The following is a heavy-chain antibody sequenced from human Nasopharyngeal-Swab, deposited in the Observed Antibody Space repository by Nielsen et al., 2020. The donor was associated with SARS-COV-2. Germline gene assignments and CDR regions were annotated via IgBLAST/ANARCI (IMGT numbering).Heavy chain of an antibody. Sequence: SETLSLTCTVSGGSISSGSIRSYYWRWIRQPPGKGLEWIGYFSYTGITKYNPSLKSRVTMSVDMSKNQFSLKLTSVAAADTAVYYCAREVVGGLVDSWGQGTLVTVSS. CDR3: AREVVGGLVDS. CDR1: GGSISSGSIRSYY. D-gene: IGHD1-26*01. V-gene: IGHV4-61*05. CDR2: FSYTGIT. J-gene: IGHJ4*02.